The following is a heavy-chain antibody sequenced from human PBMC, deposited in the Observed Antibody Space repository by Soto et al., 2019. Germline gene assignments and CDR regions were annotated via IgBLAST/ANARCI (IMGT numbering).Heavy chain of an antibody. CDR2: IYYSGST. Sequence: QLQLQESGPGLVKPSETLSLTCTVSGGSISSSSYYWGWIRQPPGKGLEWIGSIYYSGSTYYNPSLKSRVTISVDTSKNQFSLKLSSVTAADTAVSYCARLAVAGTRWFDPWGQGTLVTVSS. J-gene: IGHJ5*02. V-gene: IGHV4-39*01. D-gene: IGHD6-19*01. CDR1: GGSISSSSYY. CDR3: ARLAVAGTRWFDP.